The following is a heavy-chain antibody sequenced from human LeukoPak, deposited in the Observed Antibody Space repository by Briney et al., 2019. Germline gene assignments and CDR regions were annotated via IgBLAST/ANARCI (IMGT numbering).Heavy chain of an antibody. V-gene: IGHV3-23*01. D-gene: IGHD2-2*01. Sequence: GSLRLSCAASGFTFNIYAMTWVRQAPGKGLDWVSGISASANSTYYADSVKGRFTISRDNSKNTLYLQMNSLRVDDTAVYYCARGPSCSSTSCYVIGALDIWGQGTMVTV. J-gene: IGHJ3*02. CDR1: GFTFNIYA. CDR3: ARGPSCSSTSCYVIGALDI. CDR2: ISASANST.